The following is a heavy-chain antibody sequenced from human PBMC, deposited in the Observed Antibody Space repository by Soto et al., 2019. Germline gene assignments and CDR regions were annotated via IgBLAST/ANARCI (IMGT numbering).Heavy chain of an antibody. V-gene: IGHV3-33*08. CDR2: IWHDGSIQ. CDR1: GFSRSDYG. Sequence: PVGSMRHCYAAAGFSRSDYGSHWVRQAPGNGLEWVAVIWHDGSIQQYADSVKGRFTISRDNSKNTLSLQMNSLRAEDTAMYYCATDKSSSPFDYWGPAPLVTVSS. J-gene: IGHJ4*02. D-gene: IGHD2-2*01. CDR3: ATDKSSSPFDY.